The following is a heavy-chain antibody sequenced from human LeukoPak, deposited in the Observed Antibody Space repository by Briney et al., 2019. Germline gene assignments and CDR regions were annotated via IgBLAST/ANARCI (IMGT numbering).Heavy chain of an antibody. CDR2: INSDGSWT. CDR3: ASTYGDSEQYYFDY. V-gene: IGHV3-74*01. CDR1: GNYW. J-gene: IGHJ4*02. D-gene: IGHD4-17*01. Sequence: GGSLRLCCAASGNYWMHWVRQAPGKGLVWVSHINSDGSWTSYADSVKGRFTISRDNAKNSLYLQMNSLRAEDTAVYYCASTYGDSEQYYFDYWGQGTLVTVSS.